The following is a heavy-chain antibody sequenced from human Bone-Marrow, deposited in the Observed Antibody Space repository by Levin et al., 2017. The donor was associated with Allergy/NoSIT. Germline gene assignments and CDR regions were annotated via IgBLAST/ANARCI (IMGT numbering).Heavy chain of an antibody. D-gene: IGHD3-10*01. J-gene: IGHJ2*01. V-gene: IGHV5-51*01. CDR3: ARQITMVRGVMSIGRPERGYFDL. Sequence: GESLKISCKGSGYSFTSYWIGWVRQMPGKGLEWMGIIYPGDSDTRYSPSFQGQVTISADKSISTAYLQWSSLKASDTAMYYCARQITMVRGVMSIGRPERGYFDLWGRGTLVTVSS. CDR1: GYSFTSYW. CDR2: IYPGDSDT.